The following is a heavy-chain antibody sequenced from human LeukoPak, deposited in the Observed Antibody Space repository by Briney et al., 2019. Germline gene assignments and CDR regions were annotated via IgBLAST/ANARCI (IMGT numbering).Heavy chain of an antibody. D-gene: IGHD3-22*01. V-gene: IGHV4-61*01. CDR2: IYYSGST. CDR1: GGSASSGSYY. Sequence: SETLSLTCTVSGGSASSGSYYWSWIRQPPGKGLEWIGYIYYSGSTNYNPSLKSRVTISVDTSKNQFSLKLSSVTAADTAVYYCARDSSGYLDWGQGTLVTVSS. CDR3: ARDSSGYLD. J-gene: IGHJ4*02.